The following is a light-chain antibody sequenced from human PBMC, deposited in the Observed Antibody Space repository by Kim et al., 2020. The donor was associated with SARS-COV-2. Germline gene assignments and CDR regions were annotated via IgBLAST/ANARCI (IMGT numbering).Light chain of an antibody. V-gene: IGKV3-15*01. J-gene: IGKJ5*01. CDR1: QSVSSN. Sequence: SVSPGERATLSCRASQSVSSNLAWYQQKPGQAPWLLIYGASTRATGIPARFSGSGSGTEFTLTISSLQSEDFAVYYCQQYNNWSGTFGQGTRLEIK. CDR2: GAS. CDR3: QQYNNWSGT.